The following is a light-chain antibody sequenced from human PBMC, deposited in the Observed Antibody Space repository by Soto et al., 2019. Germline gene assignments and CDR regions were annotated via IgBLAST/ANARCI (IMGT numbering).Light chain of an antibody. CDR2: AAS. J-gene: IGKJ4*01. Sequence: DILLIQSPATLSASVGDRITITCRASENIFKFLAWYQQRLGSAPNLLIYAASDLERGVPSRFSGSGSGTEITLTIDNLQPNDSATYFCQHYHSQSITFGGGTQVDVK. CDR1: ENIFKF. V-gene: IGKV1-5*01. CDR3: QHYHSQSIT.